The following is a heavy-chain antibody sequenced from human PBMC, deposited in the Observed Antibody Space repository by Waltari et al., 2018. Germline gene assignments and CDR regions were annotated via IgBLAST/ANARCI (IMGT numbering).Heavy chain of an antibody. CDR3: ARLSAGTIGN. J-gene: IGHJ4*02. Sequence: QVQLHESGPGLVKPSETLSLTCTVSGGSMLDYYWTWIRQSPGKGLEWIGYVYSSGNTNYNPPLRSRVTISVDTSKNQFSLKLTSVTAADTAGYYCARLSAGTIGNWGQGTLVTVSS. CDR2: VYSSGNT. V-gene: IGHV4-59*08. CDR1: GGSMLDYY. D-gene: IGHD3-9*01.